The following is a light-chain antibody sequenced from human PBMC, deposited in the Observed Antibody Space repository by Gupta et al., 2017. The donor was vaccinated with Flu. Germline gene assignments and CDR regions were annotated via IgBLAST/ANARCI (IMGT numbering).Light chain of an antibody. Sequence: DIVMTQSPDSLAVSLGERATINCKSSQSVLYSSNNKNYLAWYQQKPRQPPKLLIYWASTRESGPPDRFSGSGSGTDFTLTISSLQAEDVAVYYCQQYYDTPLTFGGGTKVEIK. J-gene: IGKJ4*01. CDR3: QQYYDTPLT. CDR2: WAS. V-gene: IGKV4-1*01. CDR1: QSVLYSSNNKNY.